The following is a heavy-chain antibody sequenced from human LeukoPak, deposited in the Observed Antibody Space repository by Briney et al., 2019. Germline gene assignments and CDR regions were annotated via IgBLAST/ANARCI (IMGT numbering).Heavy chain of an antibody. CDR1: GGSISSGDYY. Sequence: SETLSLTCTVSGGSISSGDYYWSWIRQPPGKGLEWIGSIYYSGSTYYNPSLKSRVTISVDTSKNQFSLKLSSVTAADTAVYYCARTRATVTDYWGQGTLVTVSS. D-gene: IGHD4-17*01. V-gene: IGHV4-39*01. J-gene: IGHJ4*02. CDR2: IYYSGST. CDR3: ARTRATVTDY.